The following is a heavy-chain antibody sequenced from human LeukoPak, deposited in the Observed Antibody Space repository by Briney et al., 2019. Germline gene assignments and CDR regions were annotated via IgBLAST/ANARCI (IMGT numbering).Heavy chain of an antibody. CDR1: GFTFSSYG. D-gene: IGHD3-16*02. V-gene: IGHV3-30*18. CDR2: ISFDGNYK. Sequence: PGGSLRLSCAASGFTFSSYGMHWVRQAPGKGLEWVTVISFDGNYKYYADSVRGRFTISRDNSKNTLYLQMNSLRAEDTAVYYCTKGGIRYWFDPWGQGTLVTVSS. J-gene: IGHJ5*02. CDR3: TKGGIRYWFDP.